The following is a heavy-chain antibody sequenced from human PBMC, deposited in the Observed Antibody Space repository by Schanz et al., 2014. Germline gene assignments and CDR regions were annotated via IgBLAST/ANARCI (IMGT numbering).Heavy chain of an antibody. D-gene: IGHD6-19*01. CDR1: GYTTFTDYY. CDR2: INSNSGDT. V-gene: IGHV1-2*04. J-gene: IGHJ2*01. CDR3: AKQSVAGRPHVNYWCFDL. Sequence: QVQLVQSGAEAKKPGASVKVSCKASGYTTFTDYYIHWVRQAPGQGLEWMGWINSNSGDTNYAQKYHGCVTMTNDTSSSAANMEMSRLTSDDTAVYYSAKQSVAGRPHVNYWCFDLWGRGTLVTVSS.